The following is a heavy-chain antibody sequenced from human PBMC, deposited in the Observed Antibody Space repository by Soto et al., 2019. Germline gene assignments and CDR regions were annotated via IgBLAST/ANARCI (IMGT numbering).Heavy chain of an antibody. V-gene: IGHV1-46*01. CDR3: ARDALGYSSSNWFDP. CDR2: INPSGGST. Sequence: ASVKVSCKXSGYTFTSYYMHWVRQAPGQGLEWMGIINPSGGSTSYAQKFQGRVTMTRDTSTSTVYMELSSLRSEDTAVYYCARDALGYSSSNWFDPWGQGTLVTVS. CDR1: GYTFTSYY. J-gene: IGHJ5*02. D-gene: IGHD6-6*01.